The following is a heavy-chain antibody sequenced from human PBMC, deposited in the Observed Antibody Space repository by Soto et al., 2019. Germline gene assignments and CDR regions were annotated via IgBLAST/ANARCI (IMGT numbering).Heavy chain of an antibody. CDR3: AKGVADRGIDS. Sequence: GGSLGLSCAASGFSFRNQAMTWVRQAPGQGLEYVSSITAGGSPTFYADSVRGRFTISRDNSKKTLYLQMSSLRAEDTALYYCAKGVADRGIDSWGQGTLVTVS. CDR1: GFSFRNQA. V-gene: IGHV3-23*01. CDR2: ITAGGSPT. J-gene: IGHJ4*02.